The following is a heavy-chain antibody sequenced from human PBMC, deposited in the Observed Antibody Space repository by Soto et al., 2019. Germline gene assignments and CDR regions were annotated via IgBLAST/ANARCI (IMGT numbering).Heavy chain of an antibody. Sequence: SETLSLTCPVSGGSISSGGYYWSWIRQHPGKGLEWIGYIYYSGSTYYNPSLKSRVTISVDTSKNQFSLKLSSVTAADTALYYCARDSGWAVATNYGMDVWGQGTTVTVSS. CDR2: IYYSGST. V-gene: IGHV4-31*03. CDR3: ARDSGWAVATNYGMDV. CDR1: GGSISSGGYY. D-gene: IGHD5-12*01. J-gene: IGHJ6*02.